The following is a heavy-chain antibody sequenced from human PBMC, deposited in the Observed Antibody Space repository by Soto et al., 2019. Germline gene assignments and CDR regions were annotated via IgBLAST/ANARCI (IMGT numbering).Heavy chain of an antibody. D-gene: IGHD3-22*01. CDR3: AKDAPGSGWLSDY. CDR2: ISGNGGT. V-gene: IGHV3-23*01. J-gene: IGHJ4*02. Sequence: GGSLRLSCAASGFTFRIYAMSWVRQAPGKGLEWVSTISGNGGTSYADFVRGRFIISRDNSKNTLYLQMNSLRAEDTAIYYCAKDAPGSGWLSDYWGQGTRVTVSS. CDR1: GFTFRIYA.